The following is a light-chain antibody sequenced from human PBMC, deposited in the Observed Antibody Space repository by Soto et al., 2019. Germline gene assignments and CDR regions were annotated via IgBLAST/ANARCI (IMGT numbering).Light chain of an antibody. CDR1: QTITSNF. Sequence: IVLRQSPGTLSLSPGERATLSCRASQTITSNFLAWYQLKPAQAPRLLIYGASSRATGIPPRCSGSGSGTDFTLTISSLEPEDSAVYYCQQRHMWPITFGQGTRLEIK. V-gene: IGKV3D-20*02. CDR2: GAS. J-gene: IGKJ5*01. CDR3: QQRHMWPIT.